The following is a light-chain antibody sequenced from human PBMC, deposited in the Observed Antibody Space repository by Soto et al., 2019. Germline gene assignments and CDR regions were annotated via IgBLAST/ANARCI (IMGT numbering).Light chain of an antibody. V-gene: IGLV4-69*01. CDR2: LNNDGTH. J-gene: IGLJ2*01. Sequence: QSVLTQSPSASASLGASVKLTCTLTSAYSSYAVAWHQQQPEKGPRFLMRLNNDGTHTKGDGIPDRFSGSSFGAERYLTISRLQSEDGADYYCQTWRTGVVFGGGTKLTVL. CDR3: QTWRTGVV. CDR1: SAYSSYA.